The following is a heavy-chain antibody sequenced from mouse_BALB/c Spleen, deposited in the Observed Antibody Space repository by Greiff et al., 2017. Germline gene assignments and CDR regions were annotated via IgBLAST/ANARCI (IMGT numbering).Heavy chain of an antibody. CDR2: ISSGSSTI. Sequence: VKLVESGGGLVQPGGSRKLSCAASGFTFSSFGMHWVRQAPEKGLEWVAYISSGSSTIYYADTVKGRFTISRDNPKNTLFLQMTSLRSEDTAMYYCARSPYYGSSPWYFDYWGQGTTLTVSS. V-gene: IGHV5-17*02. CDR1: GFTFSSFG. CDR3: ARSPYYGSSPWYFDY. D-gene: IGHD1-1*01. J-gene: IGHJ2*01.